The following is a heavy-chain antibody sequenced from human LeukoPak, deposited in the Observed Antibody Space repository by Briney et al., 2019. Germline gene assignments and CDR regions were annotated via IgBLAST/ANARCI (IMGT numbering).Heavy chain of an antibody. V-gene: IGHV1-2*02. Sequence: ASVKVSCKASGYTFTGYYMHWVRQAPGQGLEWMGWINPNSGGTNYAQKFQGRVTMTRDTSISTAYMELSRLRSDDTAVYHCARASPIVGATYYYYYMDVWGKGTTVTVSS. CDR1: GYTFTGYY. D-gene: IGHD1-26*01. CDR2: INPNSGGT. CDR3: ARASPIVGATYYYYYMDV. J-gene: IGHJ6*03.